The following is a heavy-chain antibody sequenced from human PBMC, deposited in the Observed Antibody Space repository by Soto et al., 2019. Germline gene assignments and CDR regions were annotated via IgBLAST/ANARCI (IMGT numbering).Heavy chain of an antibody. J-gene: IGHJ3*01. CDR2: TYHAGSP. V-gene: IGHV4-4*02. Sequence: QVQLQESGPGLVKPSGTLSLTCSVSGGSIRSSSWWTWLRQSPGKGLEWIGETYHAGSPNYNPSFQSRVTISADTSKNFSSLRLTSVTAADTAIYYCARASSFRGDFHVWGQGTAVTISS. D-gene: IGHD2-21*02. CDR1: GGSIRSSSW. CDR3: ARASSFRGDFHV.